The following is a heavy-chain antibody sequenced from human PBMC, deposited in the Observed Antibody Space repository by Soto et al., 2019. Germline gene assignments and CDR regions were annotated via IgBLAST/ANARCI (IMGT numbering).Heavy chain of an antibody. Sequence: ASVKVSCKASGFTFTSSAVQWVRQARGQRLEWIGWIVVGSGNTNYAQKFQERVTITRDMSTSTAYMELSSLRSEDTAVYYCATMLPYIAARPNYFDYSGQGTLVTVSS. CDR3: ATMLPYIAARPNYFDY. CDR2: IVVGSGNT. CDR1: GFTFTSSA. V-gene: IGHV1-58*01. D-gene: IGHD6-6*01. J-gene: IGHJ4*02.